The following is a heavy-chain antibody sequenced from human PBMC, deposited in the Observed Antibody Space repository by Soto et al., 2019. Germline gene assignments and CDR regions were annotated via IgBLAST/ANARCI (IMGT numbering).Heavy chain of an antibody. CDR2: INSDETST. J-gene: IGHJ6*02. V-gene: IGHV3-74*01. CDR3: ARAGYCSSTSCYRPNYYYYGMDV. Sequence: PGGSLRLSCAASGFTFSSYWMHWVRQAPGKGLLWVSRINSDETSTSYADSVKGRFTISRNNAKNTLYLQMNSLRAEDTAVYYCARAGYCSSTSCYRPNYYYYGMDVWGRGTTVTVSS. D-gene: IGHD2-2*01. CDR1: GFTFSSYW.